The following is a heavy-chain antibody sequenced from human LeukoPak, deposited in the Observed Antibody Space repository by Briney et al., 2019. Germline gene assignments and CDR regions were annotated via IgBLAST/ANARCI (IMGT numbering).Heavy chain of an antibody. Sequence: GESLKISCKGSGYSFSSYWIGWVRQMPGKGLEWMGIIYPDDSDTRYRPSFQGQVTISADKSITTAFLQWSSLTASDSAMYYCARRGATDWYFDLWGRGTLVTVSS. J-gene: IGHJ2*01. CDR3: ARRGATDWYFDL. D-gene: IGHD1-26*01. V-gene: IGHV5-51*01. CDR2: IYPDDSDT. CDR1: GYSFSSYW.